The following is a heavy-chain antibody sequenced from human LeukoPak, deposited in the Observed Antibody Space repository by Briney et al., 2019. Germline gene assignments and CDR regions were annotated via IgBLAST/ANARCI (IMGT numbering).Heavy chain of an antibody. CDR3: ARAVPGGRGVGVDY. D-gene: IGHD3-10*01. Sequence: SETLSLPCCVSCGYLSCFQGSLIRQPSGKGVEWIGYNYYCGNTNYSRSLKSRVTISVDTTKNEFSMKLRSVTAADTAVYDCARAVPGGRGVGVDYWGQGTLVTVSS. CDR2: NYYCGNT. J-gene: IGHJ4*02. CDR1: CGYLSCFQ. V-gene: IGHV4-59*01.